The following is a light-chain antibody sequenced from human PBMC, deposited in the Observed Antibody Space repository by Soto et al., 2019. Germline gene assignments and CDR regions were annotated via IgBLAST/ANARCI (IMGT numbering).Light chain of an antibody. CDR2: DAS. Sequence: EIVFTQSPAPPSLSSGERATPSCRASQSVSSYLAWYQQKPGQAPRLLIYDASNRATGIPARFSGSGSGTDFTLTISSLEPEDFAVFYCQQRSVWPWTFGQGTKV. CDR1: QSVSSY. V-gene: IGKV3-11*01. J-gene: IGKJ1*01. CDR3: QQRSVWPWT.